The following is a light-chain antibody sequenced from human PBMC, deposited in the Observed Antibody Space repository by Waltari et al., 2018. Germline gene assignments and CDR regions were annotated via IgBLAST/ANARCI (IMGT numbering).Light chain of an antibody. V-gene: IGLV6-57*04. CDR2: EDN. J-gene: IGLJ3*02. CDR3: QSYDYYNQAIV. CDR1: SGRIAGTY. Sequence: NFILTQPHSVSDSPGTTVTISCTRSSGRIAGTYVQWYQQRPGSATTIVIYEDNRRPSGVPDRFSGSIDSSSNSASLTISGLKTEDEADYYCQSYDYYNQAIVFGGGTKLTVL.